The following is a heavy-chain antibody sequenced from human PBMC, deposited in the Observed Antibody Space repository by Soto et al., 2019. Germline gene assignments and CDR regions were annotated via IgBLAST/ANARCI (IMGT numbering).Heavy chain of an antibody. CDR1: GFTFSYYA. V-gene: IGHV3-23*01. CDR3: ARGFAGGSSFYSFDF. J-gene: IGHJ4*02. D-gene: IGHD3-10*01. CDR2: ISGSSGST. Sequence: PGGSLRLSCAASGFTFSYYAMSWVRQAPGKGLEWVSAISGSSGSTYYAESVEGRFTVSRDNSKNTLYLQMDRLRVEDTAVYYCARGFAGGSSFYSFDFWGLGTLVTVSS.